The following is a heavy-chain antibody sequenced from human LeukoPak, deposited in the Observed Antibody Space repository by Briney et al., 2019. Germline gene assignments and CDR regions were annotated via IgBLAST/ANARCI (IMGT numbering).Heavy chain of an antibody. J-gene: IGHJ4*02. CDR2: ISSSSNYI. Sequence: GGSLRLSCAASGFTFSSHSMNWVRQAPGKGLEWVSSISSSSNYIYYADSVKGRFTVSRDNAKRSLYLQMNSLKVEDTAVYYCARDHNGPYTFDYWGQGTLVTVSS. CDR3: ARDHNGPYTFDY. CDR1: GFTFSSHS. D-gene: IGHD2-2*02. V-gene: IGHV3-21*01.